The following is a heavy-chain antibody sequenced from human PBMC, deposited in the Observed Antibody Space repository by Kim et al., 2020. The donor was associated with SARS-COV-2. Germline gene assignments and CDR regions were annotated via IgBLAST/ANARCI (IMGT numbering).Heavy chain of an antibody. D-gene: IGHD3-9*01. CDR2: IFPSGNT. CDR1: GGSISGYH. J-gene: IGHJ4*02. Sequence: SETLSLTCTVSGGSISGYHWSWIRQPPGKGLESIGYIFPSGNTNSNPSLKSRVTISVDTSKNQFSLKLRSVTASDTAVYYCARNAGYYLFDFWGQGTLVTVSS. CDR3: ARNAGYYLFDF. V-gene: IGHV4-59*12.